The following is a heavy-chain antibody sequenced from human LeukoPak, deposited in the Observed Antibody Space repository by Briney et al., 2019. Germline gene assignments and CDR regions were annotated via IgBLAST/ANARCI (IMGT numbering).Heavy chain of an antibody. Sequence: GGSLRLSCTASGFIFSQYGMSWVRQGPGKGLEWVSTVSGSAVRTHYADSLKGRFTISRDNSKDTLYLQMNSLRAEDTAVYYCAKDRRGFSGYDPYDAYDIWGQGTMVTVSS. J-gene: IGHJ3*02. CDR1: GFIFSQYG. CDR2: VSGSAVRT. V-gene: IGHV3-23*01. D-gene: IGHD5-12*01. CDR3: AKDRRGFSGYDPYDAYDI.